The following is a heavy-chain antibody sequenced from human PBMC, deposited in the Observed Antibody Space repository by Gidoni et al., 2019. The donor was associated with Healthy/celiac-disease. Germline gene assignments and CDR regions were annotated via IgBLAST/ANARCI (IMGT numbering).Heavy chain of an antibody. CDR1: GFTFSSYD. V-gene: IGHV3-13*01. CDR2: IGTACDT. CDR3: ARGYRGEFDY. D-gene: IGHD3-10*01. J-gene: IGHJ4*02. Sequence: EVQLVESGGGLVQPGGSLRLSCAASGFTFSSYDMHWVRQATGKGLEWVSAIGTACDTYYPGSVKGRFTISRENAKNSLYLQMNSLRAGDTAVYYCARGYRGEFDYWGQGTLVTVSS.